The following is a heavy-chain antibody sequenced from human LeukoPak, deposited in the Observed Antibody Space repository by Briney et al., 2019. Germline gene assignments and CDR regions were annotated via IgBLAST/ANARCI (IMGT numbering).Heavy chain of an antibody. V-gene: IGHV5-51*01. CDR3: ARSALRYYARGAFDI. D-gene: IGHD3-10*01. CDR2: IYPGDSDT. Sequence: GESLKISCEGPGYSFANYWIGWVRQMPGKGLECMGIIYPGDSDTRYSPSFQGQVTISLDKSINTAYLQWSSLKASDTAMYYCARSALRYYARGAFDIWGQGTMVTVSS. CDR1: GYSFANYW. J-gene: IGHJ3*02.